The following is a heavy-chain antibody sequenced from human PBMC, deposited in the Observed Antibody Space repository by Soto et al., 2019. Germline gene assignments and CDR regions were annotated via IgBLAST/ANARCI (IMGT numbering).Heavy chain of an antibody. V-gene: IGHV3-23*01. Sequence: EVHLLESGGDLVQPGDSLTLSCAASGFTFSDYAMTWVRQAPGKGLEWVSVIGGRGDGIQYADSVKGRFTVSRDNSRDTVYLRMKSLRAEDTATYYCAKYMVQSATRVFDYWGQGALVSVSS. D-gene: IGHD2-8*01. CDR1: GFTFSDYA. CDR2: IGGRGDGI. CDR3: AKYMVQSATRVFDY. J-gene: IGHJ4*02.